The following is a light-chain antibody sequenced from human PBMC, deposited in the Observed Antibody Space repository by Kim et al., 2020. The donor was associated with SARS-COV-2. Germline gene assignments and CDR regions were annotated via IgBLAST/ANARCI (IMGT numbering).Light chain of an antibody. CDR2: HDN. CDR3: QAWDNSFYV. Sequence: SYELTQPPSVSVSPGQTASITCFGDTLGNKDTSWYQQKPGQSPVLVIYHDNKRPSGIPDRFSGSNSGNSATLTISGTQAVDEAEYYCQAWDNSFYVFGPGTKVTVL. CDR1: TLGNKD. V-gene: IGLV3-1*01. J-gene: IGLJ1*01.